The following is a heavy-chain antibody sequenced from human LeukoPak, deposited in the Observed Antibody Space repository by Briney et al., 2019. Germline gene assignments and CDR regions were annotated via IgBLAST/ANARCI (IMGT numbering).Heavy chain of an antibody. D-gene: IGHD3-10*01. CDR1: GGSISSSSYY. CDR2: IYYSGST. V-gene: IGHV4-39*01. J-gene: IGHJ5*02. CDR3: ARLWFGELFPLYNWFDP. Sequence: SETLSLTCTVSGGSISSSSYYWGWIRQPPGKGLEWIGSIYYSGSTYYNPSLKSRVTISVDTSKNQFSLKLSSVTAADTAVYYCARLWFGELFPLYNWFDPWGQGTLVTVSS.